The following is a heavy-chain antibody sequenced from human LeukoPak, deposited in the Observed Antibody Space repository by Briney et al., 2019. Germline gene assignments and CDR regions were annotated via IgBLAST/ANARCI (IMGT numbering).Heavy chain of an antibody. J-gene: IGHJ3*02. CDR1: GGSISSSSYY. Sequence: SETLSLTCTVSGGSISSSSYYWGWIRQPPGKGLEWIGSIYYSGSTYYNPSLKSRVTISVDTSKNQFSLKLSSVTAADTAVYYCARASIAVGITMIVVGHPDAFDIWGQGTMVTVSS. V-gene: IGHV4-39*07. CDR3: ARASIAVGITMIVVGHPDAFDI. D-gene: IGHD3-22*01. CDR2: IYYSGST.